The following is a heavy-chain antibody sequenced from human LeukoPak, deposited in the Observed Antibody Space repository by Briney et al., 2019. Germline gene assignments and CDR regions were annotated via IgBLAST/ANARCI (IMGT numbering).Heavy chain of an antibody. D-gene: IGHD1-26*01. Sequence: PGGSLRLSCAASGFTFSYYGFHWVRQAPDKGLEWVALIWYDGSNKYYADSVKGRFTNSRDNSKNTLYLQMNSLRAEDTAVYYCARDLGTTNYYFDYWGQGTLVTVSS. CDR1: GFTFSYYG. CDR3: ARDLGTTNYYFDY. V-gene: IGHV3-33*01. CDR2: IWYDGSNK. J-gene: IGHJ4*02.